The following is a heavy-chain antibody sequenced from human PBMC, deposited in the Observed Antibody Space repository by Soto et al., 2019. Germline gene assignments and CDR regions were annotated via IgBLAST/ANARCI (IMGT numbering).Heavy chain of an antibody. Sequence: SETLSLTCTVSGDSSSSYYWSWIRQPAGKGLEWIGHIFNNGNTKTNPSLKSRGTMSVDTSRNQFSLKLSSVTAADTAVYYCATEGASGGYGYYYGMDVWGQGTTVTVSS. CDR3: ATEGASGGYGYYYGMDV. V-gene: IGHV4-4*07. J-gene: IGHJ6*02. D-gene: IGHD3-10*01. CDR1: GDSSSSYY. CDR2: IFNNGNT.